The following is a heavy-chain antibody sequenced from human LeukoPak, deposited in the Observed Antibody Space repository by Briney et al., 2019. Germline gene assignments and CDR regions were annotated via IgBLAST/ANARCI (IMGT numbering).Heavy chain of an antibody. Sequence: GRSLRLSCAASGFTFSSYGMHWVRQAPGKGLEWVAVIWYDGNNKYYADSVKGRFTVSRDNSKNTLYVQMNRLRAEDTAVYYCARSLAVTIDAFDIWGQGTIVTVSS. V-gene: IGHV3-33*01. CDR3: ARSLAVTIDAFDI. CDR2: IWYDGNNK. J-gene: IGHJ3*02. CDR1: GFTFSSYG. D-gene: IGHD4-11*01.